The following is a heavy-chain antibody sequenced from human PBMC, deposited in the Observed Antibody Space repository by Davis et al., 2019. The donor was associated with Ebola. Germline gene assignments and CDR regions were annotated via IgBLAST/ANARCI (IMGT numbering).Heavy chain of an antibody. CDR2: ISGSGGST. J-gene: IGHJ3*02. CDR3: AKVAAYDAFDI. Sequence: GESLKISCAASGFTVSSYYMTWVRQAPGKGLEWVSVISGSGGSTYYADSVKGRFTISRDNSKNTLYLQMNSLRAEDTAVYYCAKVAAYDAFDIWGQGTMVTVSS. V-gene: IGHV3-23*01. D-gene: IGHD6-13*01. CDR1: GFTVSSYY.